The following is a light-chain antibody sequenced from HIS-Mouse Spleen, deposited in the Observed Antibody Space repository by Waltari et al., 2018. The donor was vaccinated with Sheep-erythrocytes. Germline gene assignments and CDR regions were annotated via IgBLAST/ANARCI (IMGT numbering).Light chain of an antibody. CDR2: DVS. CDR1: SSDVGGYNY. CDR3: CSYAGSSTPWV. J-gene: IGLJ3*02. V-gene: IGLV2-11*01. Sequence: QSALTQPRSVSGSPGQSVTISCTGTSSDVGGYNYVSWYQQHPGKAPKLMIYDVSKRPSVVPDRCSGSKSGNTASLTISGLQAEDEADYYCCSYAGSSTPWVFGGGTKLTVL.